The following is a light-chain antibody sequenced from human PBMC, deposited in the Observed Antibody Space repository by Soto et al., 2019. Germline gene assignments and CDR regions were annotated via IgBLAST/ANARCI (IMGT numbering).Light chain of an antibody. CDR2: QSN. CDR1: TSNIGNNY. V-gene: IGLV1-51*02. CDR3: GSWDHSVSGFV. J-gene: IGLJ1*01. Sequence: QSVLTQPPSVSAAQGQKVTISCSGSTSNIGNNYVSWFQQLPGTAPKLIIYQSNRRPSGIPDRFSGSKSGTSATLGITGLQTGDEADYYCGSWDHSVSGFVFGTGTKLTVL.